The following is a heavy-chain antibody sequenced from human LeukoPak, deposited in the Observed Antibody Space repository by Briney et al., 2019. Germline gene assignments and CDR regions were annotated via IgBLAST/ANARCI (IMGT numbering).Heavy chain of an antibody. D-gene: IGHD3-16*02. CDR2: ISSTGSTI. Sequence: GGSLRLSCAASGFTFSSYEMNWVRQAPGKGLEWVSYISSTGSTIYYADSVKGRFTISRDNAKNSLYLQMNSLRVEDTAVYYCASSRSPGRLRYWGQGTLVTVSS. CDR3: ASSRSPGRLRY. J-gene: IGHJ4*02. CDR1: GFTFSSYE. V-gene: IGHV3-48*03.